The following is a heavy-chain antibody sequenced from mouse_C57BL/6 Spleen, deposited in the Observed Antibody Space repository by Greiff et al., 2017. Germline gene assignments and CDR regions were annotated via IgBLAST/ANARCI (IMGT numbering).Heavy chain of an antibody. CDR1: GYTFTDYN. CDR2: INPNNGGT. V-gene: IGHV1-22*01. CDR3: AGESHRDYAMDY. Sequence: VQLQQSGPELVKPGASVKMSCKASGYTFTDYNMHWVKQSHGKSLEWIGYINPNNGGTSYNQKFKGKATLTVNKSSSTAYMELRSLTSEDSAVYYCAGESHRDYAMDYWGQGTSVTVSS. J-gene: IGHJ4*01. D-gene: IGHD6-1*01.